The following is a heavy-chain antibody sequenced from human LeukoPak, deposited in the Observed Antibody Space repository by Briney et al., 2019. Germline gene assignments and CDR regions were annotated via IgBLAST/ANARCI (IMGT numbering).Heavy chain of an antibody. D-gene: IGHD3-10*01. Sequence: SETLSLTCTVSGGSISSYYWSWIRQPPGKGLEWIGYIYTSGSTNYNPSLKSRVTISVDTSKNHFSLKLRSVTAADTAVYYCARLGSTWFGGGDWFDPWGQGTLVTVSS. CDR2: IYTSGST. V-gene: IGHV4-4*09. CDR1: GGSISSYY. J-gene: IGHJ5*02. CDR3: ARLGSTWFGGGDWFDP.